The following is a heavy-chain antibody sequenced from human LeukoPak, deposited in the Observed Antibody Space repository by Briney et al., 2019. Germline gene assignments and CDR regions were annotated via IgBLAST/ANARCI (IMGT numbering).Heavy chain of an antibody. V-gene: IGHV4-59*08. CDR3: ARHGYSSSWFDY. Sequence: SETLPLTCTVCGCSISSYYWSWMRQPPGKGLAWIGYIYYSGSTNYNPSLKSPVTISVDTSKNQFSLKLSSVTAADTAVYYCARHGYSSSWFDYWGQGTLVTVSS. CDR1: GCSISSYY. CDR2: IYYSGST. D-gene: IGHD6-13*01. J-gene: IGHJ4*02.